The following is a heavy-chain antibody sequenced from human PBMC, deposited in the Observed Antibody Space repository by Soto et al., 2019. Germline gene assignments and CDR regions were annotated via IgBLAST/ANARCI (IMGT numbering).Heavy chain of an antibody. V-gene: IGHV1-18*01. Sequence: QVQLVQSGAEVRKPGASVRVSCKASGYAFARYYIHWVRQAPGQGLEWMGWVSPKSGNTDYARKVQGRVTMTTDISTSTAYMELRGLISDDTGVYYCARGRTVSSIGPLLVWGQGTLVSVSS. CDR3: ARGRTVSSIGPLLV. D-gene: IGHD1-1*01. CDR1: GYAFARYY. J-gene: IGHJ1*01. CDR2: VSPKSGNT.